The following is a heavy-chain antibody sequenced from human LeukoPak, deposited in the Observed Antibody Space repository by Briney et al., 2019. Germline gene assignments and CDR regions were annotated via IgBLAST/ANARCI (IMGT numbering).Heavy chain of an antibody. J-gene: IGHJ4*02. D-gene: IGHD6-19*01. V-gene: IGHV3-53*01. CDR2: LYSGGSI. CDR1: GLIVSSNY. Sequence: PGGSLRLSCAASGLIVSSNYMSWVRQAPGKGLEWVSVLYSGGSIYYADSVKGRFTISRDNSKNTLYLQMNSLRAEDTAVYYCAKDARRTSGWYFFDYWGQGTLVTVSS. CDR3: AKDARRTSGWYFFDY.